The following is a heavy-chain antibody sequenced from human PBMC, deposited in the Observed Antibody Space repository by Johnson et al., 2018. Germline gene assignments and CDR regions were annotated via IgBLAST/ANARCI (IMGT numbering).Heavy chain of an antibody. Sequence: VRLVQSGGGLVQPGRSLRLSCTASGFTFGDYAMSWFRQAPGTGLVWVRFIRSKAYGGKTEYAASVKGRVTISRDDSKSIASPQLNSLKTEDTAGDYWTRGRFPADDAFDIWGQGTMVTVSS. J-gene: IGHJ3*02. D-gene: IGHD3-3*01. CDR1: GFTFGDYA. CDR2: IRSKAYGGKT. V-gene: IGHV3-49*03. CDR3: TRGRFPADDAFDI.